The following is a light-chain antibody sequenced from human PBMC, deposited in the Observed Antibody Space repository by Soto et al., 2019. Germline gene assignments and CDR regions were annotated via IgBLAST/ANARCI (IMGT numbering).Light chain of an antibody. CDR3: LLYYGGAQPVV. CDR1: TGAVTSGHY. J-gene: IGLJ2*01. Sequence: QAVVTQEPSLTVSPGGTVTLTCASSTGAVTSGHYPNWFQQKPGQAPRALIYSTNKKHSWTPARVSGSLLGGKAALTLSGVQPEDAAEYYCLLYYGGAQPVVFGGGTKLTAL. V-gene: IGLV7-43*01. CDR2: STN.